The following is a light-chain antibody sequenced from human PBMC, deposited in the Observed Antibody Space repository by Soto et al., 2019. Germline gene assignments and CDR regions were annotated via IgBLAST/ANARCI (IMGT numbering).Light chain of an antibody. J-gene: IGKJ3*01. Sequence: DIQMTQSPSSLSASVGDRVTITCRASQSISSYLNWYQQKPGKAPKLLIYAASSLQCGVPSRFSGSVSGTDFTLPISSLQPEDFATYYCQQSYSTPFTFGPGTKVDIK. CDR2: AAS. V-gene: IGKV1-39*01. CDR1: QSISSY. CDR3: QQSYSTPFT.